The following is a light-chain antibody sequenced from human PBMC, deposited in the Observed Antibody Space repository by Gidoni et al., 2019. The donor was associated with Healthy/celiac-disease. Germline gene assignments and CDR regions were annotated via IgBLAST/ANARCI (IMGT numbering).Light chain of an antibody. V-gene: IGKV3-15*01. Sequence: EIVMTQSPATLSVSPGASATLPCRASQSVSSNLAWYQQKPGQAPWLLIHGASTRATGIPARFSGSGSGTEFTLTISSLQSEDFAVYYCQQYNNWPPGYTFXQXTKLEIK. CDR1: QSVSSN. CDR3: QQYNNWPPGYT. J-gene: IGKJ2*01. CDR2: GAS.